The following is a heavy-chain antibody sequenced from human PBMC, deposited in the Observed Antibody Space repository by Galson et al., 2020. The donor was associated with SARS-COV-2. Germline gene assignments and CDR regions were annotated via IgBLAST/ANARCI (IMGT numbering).Heavy chain of an antibody. CDR2: IYYSGST. D-gene: IGHD3-10*01. Sequence: SETLSLTCTVSGGSISSYYWSWIRQPPGKGLEWIGYIYYSGSTNYNPSLKSRVTISVDTSKNQFSLKLSSVTAADTAVYYCARYGLWLRDKGAFDYWGQGTLVTVSS. V-gene: IGHV4-59*08. CDR3: ARYGLWLRDKGAFDY. J-gene: IGHJ4*02. CDR1: GGSISSYY.